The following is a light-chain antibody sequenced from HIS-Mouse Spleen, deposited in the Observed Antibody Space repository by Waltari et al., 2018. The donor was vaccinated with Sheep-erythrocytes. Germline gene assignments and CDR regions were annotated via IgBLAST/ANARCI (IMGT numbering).Light chain of an antibody. CDR3: SSYTSSSTWV. CDR1: SSDVGGYNY. Sequence: QSALTQPASVSGSPGQSITISCTGTSSDVGGYNYVSWYQQHPGKAPKPMIYEVCNRPAGVSNLFSGSKSGNTASLTISGLQAEDEADYYCSSYTSSSTWVFGGGTKLTVL. J-gene: IGLJ3*02. V-gene: IGLV2-14*01. CDR2: EVC.